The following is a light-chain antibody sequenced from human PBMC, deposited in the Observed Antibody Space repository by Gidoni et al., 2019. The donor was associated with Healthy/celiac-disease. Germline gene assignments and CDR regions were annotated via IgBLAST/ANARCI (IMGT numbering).Light chain of an antibody. CDR1: QSISIY. CDR3: QQSYSTPPLT. CDR2: AAS. Sequence: DIQLTQSPSSLSSSVGDRVTITCRASQSISIYLNWYQQKPGKAPKLLIYAASSLQSVVPSRFSGSGSGTDFTLTISSLQPEDFATYYCQQSYSTPPLTFGGGTKVEIK. V-gene: IGKV1-39*01. J-gene: IGKJ4*01.